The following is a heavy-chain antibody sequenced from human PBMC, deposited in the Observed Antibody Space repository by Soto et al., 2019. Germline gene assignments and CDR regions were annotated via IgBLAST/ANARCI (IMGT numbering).Heavy chain of an antibody. J-gene: IGHJ5*02. V-gene: IGHV1-69*13. Sequence: SVKVSCKASGGTFSTYTMTWVRQAPGQGLEWMGGIIPLFGTANYAQKFQGRVTITADESTSTVYMELSSLRSEDTAVYYCARSQDSSGYWNNCFDPWGQGTLVTVSS. CDR2: IIPLFGTA. D-gene: IGHD3-22*01. CDR1: GGTFSTYT. CDR3: ARSQDSSGYWNNCFDP.